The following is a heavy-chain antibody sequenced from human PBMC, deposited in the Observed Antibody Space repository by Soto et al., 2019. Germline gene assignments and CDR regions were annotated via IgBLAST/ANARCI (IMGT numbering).Heavy chain of an antibody. J-gene: IGHJ5*02. V-gene: IGHV1-69*13. Sequence: SVKVSCKASGGTFSTYTMTWVRQAPGQGLEWMGGIIPLFGTANYAQKFQGRVTITADESTSTVYMELSSLRSEDTAVYYCARSQDSSGYWNNCFDPWGQGTLVTVSS. CDR2: IIPLFGTA. D-gene: IGHD3-22*01. CDR1: GGTFSTYT. CDR3: ARSQDSSGYWNNCFDP.